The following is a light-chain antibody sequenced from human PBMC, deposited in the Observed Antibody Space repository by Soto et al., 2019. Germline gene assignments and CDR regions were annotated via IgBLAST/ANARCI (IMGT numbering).Light chain of an antibody. CDR2: VAS. CDR1: HNINNN. CDR3: QQYDKWPPTT. Sequence: VLTQSPETLSVSPGERATLSCRASHNINNNLAWYQQKPGQSPWLLXYVASTRAPGVPARFSAGGSGTELTLTISSLQSDDSAIYYCQQYDKWPPTTFGQGTRLEIK. J-gene: IGKJ5*01. V-gene: IGKV3-15*01.